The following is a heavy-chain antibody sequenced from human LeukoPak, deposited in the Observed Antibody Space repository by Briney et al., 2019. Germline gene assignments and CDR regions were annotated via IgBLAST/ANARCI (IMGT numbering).Heavy chain of an antibody. J-gene: IGHJ4*02. CDR3: VKDRSEYFDWLLGFDY. V-gene: IGHV3-64D*06. CDR1: GFTFSSYA. Sequence: GGSLRLSCSASGFTFSSYAMHWVRQAPGKGLEYVSAISSNGGSTYYADSVKGRFAISRDNSKNTLCLQMSSLRAEDTAVYYCVKDRSEYFDWLLGFDYWGQGTLVTVSS. CDR2: ISSNGGST. D-gene: IGHD3-9*01.